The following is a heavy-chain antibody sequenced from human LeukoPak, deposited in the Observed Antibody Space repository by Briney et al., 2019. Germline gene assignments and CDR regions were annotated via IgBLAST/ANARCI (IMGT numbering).Heavy chain of an antibody. D-gene: IGHD2-15*01. V-gene: IGHV1-69*13. CDR2: IIPIFGTA. J-gene: IGHJ3*02. CDR1: GGTFSSYA. Sequence: ASVKVSCKASGGTFSSYAISWVRQAPGQGLEWMGGIIPIFGTANYAQKLQGRVTITADESTSTAYMELSSLRSEDTAVYYCASGSGGSYIDAFDIWGQGTMVTVSS. CDR3: ASGSGGSYIDAFDI.